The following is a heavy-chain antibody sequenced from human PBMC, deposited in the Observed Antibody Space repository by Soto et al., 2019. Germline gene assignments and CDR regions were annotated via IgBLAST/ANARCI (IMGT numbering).Heavy chain of an antibody. D-gene: IGHD3-3*01. V-gene: IGHV5-51*01. J-gene: IGHJ6*03. CDR3: ARHGTIFGVAPAAYYYMDV. CDR2: IYPGDSDT. Sequence: PGESLKISCKGSGYSFTSHWIGWGRQMPGKSLEWMGIIYPGDSDTRYSPSFQGQVTISADKSISTAYLQWSSLKASDTAMYYCARHGTIFGVAPAAYYYMDVWGKGTTVTVSS. CDR1: GYSFTSHW.